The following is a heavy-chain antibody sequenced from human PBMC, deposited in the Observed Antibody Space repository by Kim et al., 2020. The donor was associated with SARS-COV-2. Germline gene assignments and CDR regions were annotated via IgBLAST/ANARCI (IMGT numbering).Heavy chain of an antibody. D-gene: IGHD3-16*02. Sequence: GGSLRLSCAASGFTFSSYWMHWVRQAPGKGLVWVSRINSDGSSTSYADSVKGRFTISRDNAKNTLYLQMNSLRAEDTAVYYCARDGPYYDYVWGSYQYYFDYWGQGTLVTVSS. CDR3: ARDGPYYDYVWGSYQYYFDY. V-gene: IGHV3-74*01. CDR2: INSDGSST. CDR1: GFTFSSYW. J-gene: IGHJ4*02.